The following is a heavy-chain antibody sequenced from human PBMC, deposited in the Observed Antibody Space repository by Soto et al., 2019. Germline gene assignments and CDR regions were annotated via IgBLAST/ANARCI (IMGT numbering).Heavy chain of an antibody. V-gene: IGHV1-58*02. J-gene: IGHJ4*02. CDR3: AAGKYDFWSGYDY. CDR1: GFTFTSST. Sequence: SVKVSCKASGFTFTSSTMQWVRQARGQRLEWVGWIVVGSGNTNYAQKFQGRVTITRDMSTSTAYKELSSLRSEDTAVYYCAAGKYDFWSGYDYWGQGTQVTVSS. D-gene: IGHD3-3*01. CDR2: IVVGSGNT.